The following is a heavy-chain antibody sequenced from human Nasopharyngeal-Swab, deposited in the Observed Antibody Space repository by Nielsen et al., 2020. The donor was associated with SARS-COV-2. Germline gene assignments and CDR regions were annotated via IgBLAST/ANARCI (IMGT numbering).Heavy chain of an antibody. CDR2: INPNSGGT. V-gene: IGHV1-2*02. D-gene: IGHD6-13*01. CDR3: ARVGIAAAGGYYYYGMDV. Sequence: WMRQAPGQGLEWMGWINPNSGGTNYAQKFQGRVTMTRDTSISTAYMELSRLRSDDTAVYYCARVGIAAAGGYYYYGMDVWGQGTTVTVSS. J-gene: IGHJ6*02.